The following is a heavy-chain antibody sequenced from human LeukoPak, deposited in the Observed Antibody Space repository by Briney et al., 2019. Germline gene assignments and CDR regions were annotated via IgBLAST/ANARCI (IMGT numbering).Heavy chain of an antibody. J-gene: IGHJ6*02. Sequence: SETLSLTCAVYGRSFSGYYWSWIRQPPGKGLEWIREINHSGSTNYNPSLKGRVTISVDTSKNQFSLKLSSVTAADTAVYYCARGPTIAAAGTYYYYGMDVWGQATTVTVSS. CDR3: ARGPTIAAAGTYYYYGMDV. CDR1: GRSFSGYY. D-gene: IGHD6-13*01. V-gene: IGHV4-34*01. CDR2: INHSGST.